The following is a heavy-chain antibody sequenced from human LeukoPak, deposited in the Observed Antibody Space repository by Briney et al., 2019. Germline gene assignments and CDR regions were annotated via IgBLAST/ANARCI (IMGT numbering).Heavy chain of an antibody. J-gene: IGHJ5*02. CDR3: ARGHVVVVVAATRRNWFDP. Sequence: SSETXXPTCAVYGGSFSGYYWSWIRQPPGKGLEWIGEINHSGSTNYNPSLKSRGTISVDTSKKQFSLKLSSVTAADTAVYYCARGHVVVVVAATRRNWFDPWGQGTLVTVSS. CDR2: INHSGST. D-gene: IGHD2-15*01. V-gene: IGHV4-34*01. CDR1: GGSFSGYY.